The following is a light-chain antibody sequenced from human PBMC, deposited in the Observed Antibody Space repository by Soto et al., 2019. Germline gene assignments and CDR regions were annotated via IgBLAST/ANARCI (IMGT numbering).Light chain of an antibody. CDR2: GAS. CDR3: QQYGTSPFT. CDR1: QSVSSN. Sequence: EIVMTQSPATLSVSLGERATISFRASQSVSSNLTWYQQKAGKAPRLLIYGASTRATGIPARFSGSGSGTEFTLTISSLEPEDVAVYYCQQYGTSPFTFGPGTKVDIK. V-gene: IGKV3-15*01. J-gene: IGKJ3*01.